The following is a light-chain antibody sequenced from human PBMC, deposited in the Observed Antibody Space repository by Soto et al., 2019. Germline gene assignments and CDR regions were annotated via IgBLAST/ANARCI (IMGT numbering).Light chain of an antibody. CDR1: DSNIAINY. CDR3: GTGDFSLRGTGFV. V-gene: IGLV1-51*01. CDR2: DND. Sequence: CGLKQPPSVSAAPGQMVTIYCSGSDSNIAINYFSWHQHVPGTDPRLVIYDNDKRPSGTPDRFSASKSGTTATLDISGLQTGDEVEYYSGTGDFSLRGTGFVLGTGSK. J-gene: IGLJ1*01.